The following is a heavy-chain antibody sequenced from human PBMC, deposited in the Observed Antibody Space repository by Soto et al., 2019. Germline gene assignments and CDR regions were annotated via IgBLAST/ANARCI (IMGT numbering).Heavy chain of an antibody. V-gene: IGHV3-74*01. Sequence: PGGSLRLSCAASGFTFSSYWMHWVRQAPGKGLVWVSRINSDGSSTSYADSVKGRFTISRDNAKNTLYLQMNSLRAEDTAVLLWYYYDSSGYYYHGYWGQGTLVTVSS. D-gene: IGHD3-22*01. CDR2: INSDGSST. CDR1: GFTFSSYW. J-gene: IGHJ4*02. CDR3: YYYDSSGYYYHGY.